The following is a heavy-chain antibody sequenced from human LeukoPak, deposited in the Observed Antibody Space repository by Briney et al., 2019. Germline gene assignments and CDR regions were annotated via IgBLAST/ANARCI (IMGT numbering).Heavy chain of an antibody. Sequence: GGSLRLSCEGSGFTFSNYWMTWVRQAPEKGLEWVANIKPSGSEKHYADSVEGRFTISRDNAKNSLYLQMNSLRAEDTAVYYCARDHVSSSSDLSYWYFDLWGRGTLVTVSS. D-gene: IGHD6-19*01. CDR1: GFTFSNYW. CDR3: ARDHVSSSSDLSYWYFDL. J-gene: IGHJ2*01. V-gene: IGHV3-7*01. CDR2: IKPSGSEK.